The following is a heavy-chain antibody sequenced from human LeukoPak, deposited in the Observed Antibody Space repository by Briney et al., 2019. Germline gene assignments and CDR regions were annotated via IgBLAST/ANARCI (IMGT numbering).Heavy chain of an antibody. CDR3: ARSTGYCSGGSCYSDY. CDR1: GFTFSDYV. J-gene: IGHJ4*02. D-gene: IGHD2-15*01. CDR2: ISFNGDNT. Sequence: GGSLRLSCAASGFTFSDYVMHWVRQAPGKGLEYVSGISFNGDNTYYANSVKVRFTISRDNSKNTLYLQMDSLRAEDMAVYYCARSTGYCSGGSCYSDYWGQGTLVTVSS. V-gene: IGHV3-64*01.